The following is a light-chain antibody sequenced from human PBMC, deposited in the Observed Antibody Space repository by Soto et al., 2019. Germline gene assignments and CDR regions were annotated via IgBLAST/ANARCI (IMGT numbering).Light chain of an antibody. V-gene: IGKV3-11*01. J-gene: IGKJ5*01. Sequence: EIVLTQSPAPLSLSPGERATLSCRASQSVSSYLAWYQQKPGQAPRLLIYDASNRATGSPARFSGSGSGTDFTLTISSLEPEDFAVYYCQQRSNWPPGFGQGTRLEIK. CDR3: QQRSNWPPG. CDR2: DAS. CDR1: QSVSSY.